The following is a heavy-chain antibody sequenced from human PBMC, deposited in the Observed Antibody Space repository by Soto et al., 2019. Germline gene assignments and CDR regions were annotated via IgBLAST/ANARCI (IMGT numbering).Heavy chain of an antibody. D-gene: IGHD6-6*01. J-gene: IGHJ3*02. CDR3: ARRPDGFDI. CDR2: INHSGGT. CDR1: DGSLRGYH. V-gene: IGHV4-34*01. Sequence: PSESLALTCAVFDGSLRGYHWSWIRQPPGKGLEWIGEINHSGGTNYNPSLKSRVTISVDTSKNQFSLELSSVTAADTSVYYCARRPDGFDIWGQGTMVTVSS.